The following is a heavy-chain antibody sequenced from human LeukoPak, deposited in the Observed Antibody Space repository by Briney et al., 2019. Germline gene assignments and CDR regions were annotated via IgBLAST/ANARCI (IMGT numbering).Heavy chain of an antibody. CDR1: GYTFTSYG. CDR2: ISAYNGNT. V-gene: IGHV1-18*01. CDR3: ARWDYGSGSYYEALFDY. J-gene: IGHJ4*02. Sequence: ASVKVSCKASGYTFTSYGISWVRQAPGQGLEWMGWISAYNGNTNYAQKLQGRVTVTTDTSTSTAYMELRSLRSDDTAVYYCARWDYGSGSYYEALFDYWGQGTLVTVSS. D-gene: IGHD3-10*01.